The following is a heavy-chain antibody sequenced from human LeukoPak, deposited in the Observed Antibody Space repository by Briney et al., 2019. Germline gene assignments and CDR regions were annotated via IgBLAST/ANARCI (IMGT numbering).Heavy chain of an antibody. D-gene: IGHD1-26*01. Sequence: GGSLRLSCAASGFTFSSYAMSWVRQAPGKGLEWVSAISGSGGSTYYADSVKGRFTISRDNSKNTLYLQMTSLRAEDTAVYYCAKVIGMGELPVADFDYWGQGTLVTVSS. V-gene: IGHV3-23*01. CDR3: AKVIGMGELPVADFDY. CDR1: GFTFSSYA. J-gene: IGHJ4*02. CDR2: ISGSGGST.